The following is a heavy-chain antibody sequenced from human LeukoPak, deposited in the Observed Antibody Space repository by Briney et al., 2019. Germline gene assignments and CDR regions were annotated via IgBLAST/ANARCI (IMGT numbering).Heavy chain of an antibody. CDR2: ISGRGGST. CDR1: GFTFSSYA. Sequence: GGSLRLSCAASGFTFSSYAMSWVRQAPGKGLEWVSAISGRGGSTYYADSVKGRFTISRDNSKNTLYLQMNSLRAEDTAVYYCAKAFYSSGGGGAFDIWGQGTMVTVSS. V-gene: IGHV3-23*01. CDR3: AKAFYSSGGGGAFDI. D-gene: IGHD6-25*01. J-gene: IGHJ3*02.